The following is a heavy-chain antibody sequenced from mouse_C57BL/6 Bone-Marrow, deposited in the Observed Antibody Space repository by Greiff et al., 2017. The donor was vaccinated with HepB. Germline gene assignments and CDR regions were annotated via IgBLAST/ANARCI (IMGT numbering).Heavy chain of an antibody. V-gene: IGHV2-2*01. CDR1: GFSLTSYG. CDR2: IWSGGST. Sequence: QVQLKESGPGLVQPSQSLSITCTVSGFSLTSYGVHWVRQSPGKGLEWLGVIWSGGSTDYNAAFISRLSISKDNSKSQVFFKMNSLQADNTAIYYCARAYYYGSSYVGWFAYWGQGTLVTVSA. D-gene: IGHD1-1*01. J-gene: IGHJ3*01. CDR3: ARAYYYGSSYVGWFAY.